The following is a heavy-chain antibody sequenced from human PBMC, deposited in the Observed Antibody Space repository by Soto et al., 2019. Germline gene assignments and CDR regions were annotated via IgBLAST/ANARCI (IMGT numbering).Heavy chain of an antibody. V-gene: IGHV1-2*04. CDR2: INPNSGGT. D-gene: IGHD3-10*01. J-gene: IGHJ4*02. CDR1: GYTFTGYY. CDR3: ARSRHTYYYGSGSYSQFDY. Sequence: ASVKVSCKASGYTFTGYYMHWVRQAPGQGLEWMGWINPNSGGTNYAQKFQGWVTMTRDTSISTAYMELSRLRSDDTAVYYCARSRHTYYYGSGSYSQFDYWGQ.